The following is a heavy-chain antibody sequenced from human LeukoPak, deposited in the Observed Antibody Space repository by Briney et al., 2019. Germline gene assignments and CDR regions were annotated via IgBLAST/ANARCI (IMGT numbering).Heavy chain of an antibody. J-gene: IGHJ4*02. CDR1: GGSISSYY. D-gene: IGHD3-22*01. V-gene: IGHV4-59*08. CDR3: ARLSYDSSGSYYFDY. Sequence: SETLSLTCTVSGGSISSYYWSWIRQPPGKGLEWIGYIYYSGSTNYNPSLKSRVTISVDTSKNQFSLKLSSVTAADTAVHYCARLSYDSSGSYYFDYWGQGTLVTVSS. CDR2: IYYSGST.